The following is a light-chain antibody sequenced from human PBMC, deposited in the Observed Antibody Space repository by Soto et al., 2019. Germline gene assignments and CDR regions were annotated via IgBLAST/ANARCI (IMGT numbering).Light chain of an antibody. CDR3: EQSYSTPDS. Sequence: DIQMTQSPSSLSASVGDRVTITCRASQSISSYLNWYQQKPGKAPKRLIYAASSLQSGVPSRFSGSGSGTDFTLTISSLQPEDFATYYCEQSYSTPDSFGQGIKLEIK. J-gene: IGKJ2*01. CDR1: QSISSY. V-gene: IGKV1-39*01. CDR2: AAS.